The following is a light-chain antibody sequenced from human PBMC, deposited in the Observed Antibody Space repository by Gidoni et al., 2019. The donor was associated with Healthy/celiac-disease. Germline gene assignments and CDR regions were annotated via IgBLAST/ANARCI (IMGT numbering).Light chain of an antibody. Sequence: EIVMTQSPATLSVSPGERATLSCRASQSVSSNLAWYQQKPGQAPRLLIYGASPRATGIPARFSGSGSGTEFTLTISSLQSEDFAVYYCQQYNNWLLFTFGPGTKVDIK. V-gene: IGKV3-15*01. CDR3: QQYNNWLLFT. CDR2: GAS. J-gene: IGKJ3*01. CDR1: QSVSSN.